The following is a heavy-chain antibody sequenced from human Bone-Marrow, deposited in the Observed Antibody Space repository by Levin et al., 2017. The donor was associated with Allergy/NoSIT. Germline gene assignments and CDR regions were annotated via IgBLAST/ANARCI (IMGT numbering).Heavy chain of an antibody. CDR1: GYTFSDYG. Sequence: EASVKVSCKASGYTFSDYGIHWVRQAPGQRLEWMGWINAGNGDTKYSQEFQGRVTITMDTSATTVYMELNSLRSEDAAVYYCARWLFRTYQSGDHWGQGTLVTVSS. D-gene: IGHD1-7*01. V-gene: IGHV1-3*03. CDR2: INAGNGDT. CDR3: ARWLFRTYQSGDH. J-gene: IGHJ4*02.